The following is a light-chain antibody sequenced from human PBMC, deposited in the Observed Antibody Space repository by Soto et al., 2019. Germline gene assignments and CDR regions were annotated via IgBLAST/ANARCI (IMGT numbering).Light chain of an antibody. CDR1: QSISSY. CDR2: AAS. CDR3: QQSYSTPST. Sequence: DIQMTQSPSSLPASVGDRVTITCRASQSISSYLNWYQQKPGKAPKLLIYAASSLQSGVPSRFSGSRSGTDFTLTISSLQPEDFATYYCQQSYSTPSTFGGGTKVDIK. V-gene: IGKV1-39*01. J-gene: IGKJ4*01.